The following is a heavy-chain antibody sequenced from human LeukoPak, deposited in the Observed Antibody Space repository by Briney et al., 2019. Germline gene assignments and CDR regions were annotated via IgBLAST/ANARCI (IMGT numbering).Heavy chain of an antibody. J-gene: IGHJ4*02. CDR3: AGEPKASDYGDYGADY. V-gene: IGHV1-2*02. CDR1: GYTFTGYY. CDR2: INHNSGGT. D-gene: IGHD4-17*01. Sequence: EASVTLSFKASGYTFTGYYMHWVRQPPGQGLEWLGWINHNSGGTNYAQKFQGRVTMTRDTSISAAYRELSRLGSDDTAVYYCAGEPKASDYGDYGADYWGERTLVSVSS.